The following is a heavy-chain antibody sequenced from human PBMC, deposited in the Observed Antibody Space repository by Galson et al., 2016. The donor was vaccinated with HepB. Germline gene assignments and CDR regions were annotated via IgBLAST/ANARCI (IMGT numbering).Heavy chain of an antibody. J-gene: IGHJ4*02. V-gene: IGHV4-34*01. CDR3: ASQEMATINFDY. Sequence: ETLSLTCAVYGGSFNNHYWSWIRQPPGKGLEWIGEMNHSGNTNYNPSLKRRVTISPDRSKNQFSLKLTSVTAADTAVYYCASQEMATINFDYWGQGTLVAVSS. CDR2: MNHSGNT. CDR1: GGSFNNHY. D-gene: IGHD5-24*01.